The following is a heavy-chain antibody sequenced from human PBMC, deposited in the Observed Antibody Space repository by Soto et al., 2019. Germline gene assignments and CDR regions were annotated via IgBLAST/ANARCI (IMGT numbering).Heavy chain of an antibody. Sequence: ASETLSLTCAVSDFSISSGHYWGWIRQPPGKGLEWIGSIYHSGTTYNNPSLKSRVTMSVDKSKNQFSLKLSPVTAADTAVYYCARWRNDCSTTSCYHFDYWGQGTLVTVSS. CDR3: ARWRNDCSTTSCYHFDY. V-gene: IGHV4-38-2*01. J-gene: IGHJ4*02. CDR1: DFSISSGHY. CDR2: IYHSGTT. D-gene: IGHD2-2*01.